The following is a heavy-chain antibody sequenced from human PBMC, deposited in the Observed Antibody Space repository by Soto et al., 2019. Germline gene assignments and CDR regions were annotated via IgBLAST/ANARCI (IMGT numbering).Heavy chain of an antibody. CDR2: ISYEGSNT. CDR3: ARVNPGNNRYCLSGLAV. Sequence: QVHLLESGGGVVQPGKSLRLSCVASGFSFDTYAIHWVRQAPGKGLQWMALISYEGSNTYYADSVRGRFTISRDNSKNTLYLQMSTLRPEDSGVNYCARVNPGNNRYCLSGLAVWGQGTSVTVSS. J-gene: IGHJ6*02. V-gene: IGHV3-30*15. D-gene: IGHD3-10*01. CDR1: GFSFDTYA.